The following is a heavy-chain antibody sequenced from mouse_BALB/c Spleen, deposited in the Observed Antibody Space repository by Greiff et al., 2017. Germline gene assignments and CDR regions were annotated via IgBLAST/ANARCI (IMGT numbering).Heavy chain of an antibody. CDR2: IWSGGST. CDR3: ARIGVPPFDY. CDR1: GFSLTSYG. Sequence: QVQLQQSGPGLVQPSQSLSITCTVSGFSLTSYGVHWVRQSPGKGLEWLGVIWSGGSTDYNAAFISRLSISKDNSKSQVFFKMNSLQANDTAIYYCARIGVPPFDYWGQGTTLTVSS. V-gene: IGHV2-2*02. J-gene: IGHJ2*01. D-gene: IGHD2-14*01.